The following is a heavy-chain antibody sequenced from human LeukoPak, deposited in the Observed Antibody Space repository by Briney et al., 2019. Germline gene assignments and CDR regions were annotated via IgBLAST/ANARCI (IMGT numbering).Heavy chain of an antibody. CDR1: GYSFSDYW. Sequence: GESLKISCKGSGYSFSDYWIGWVRQMPGKGLECMGFIQPGDSDIRYSPSFQGQVTISADKSISTAYPQWNSLKASDTAMYFCARRLGTDYGGNSRWFDPWGQGTLVTVSS. CDR2: IQPGDSDI. V-gene: IGHV5-51*01. D-gene: IGHD4-23*01. J-gene: IGHJ5*02. CDR3: ARRLGTDYGGNSRWFDP.